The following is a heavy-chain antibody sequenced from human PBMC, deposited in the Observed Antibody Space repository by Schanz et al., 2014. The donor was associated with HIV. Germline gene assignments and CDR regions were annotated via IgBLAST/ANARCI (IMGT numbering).Heavy chain of an antibody. D-gene: IGHD3-22*01. CDR3: AKDRNYYESKYRGKGNYYYYYGMDV. V-gene: IGHV3-30*18. CDR2: ISYDGRNK. Sequence: VQLVESGGGVVQPGRSLRLSCTASGFTFSNYGMHWVRQAPGKGLEWVAVISYDGRNKYYADSVKGRLTISRDNSKNSLYLVIKSLRAEDAAVYYCAKDRNYYESKYRGKGNYYYYYGMDVWGQGTTVTVSS. J-gene: IGHJ6*02. CDR1: GFTFSNYG.